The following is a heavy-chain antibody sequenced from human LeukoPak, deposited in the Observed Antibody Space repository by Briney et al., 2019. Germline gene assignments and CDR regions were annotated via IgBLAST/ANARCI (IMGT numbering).Heavy chain of an antibody. V-gene: IGHV3-73*01. CDR3: TRPLSVGLD. D-gene: IGHD3/OR15-3a*01. CDR1: GFTFSGSA. Sequence: GGSLRLSCAASGFTFSGSAMHWVRQASGKGLEWVGRIRSKANSYATAYAASVKGRFTISRDDSKNTAYLQMNSLKTEDTAVYYCTRPLSVGLDWGQGTLVTVSS. J-gene: IGHJ4*02. CDR2: IRSKANSYAT.